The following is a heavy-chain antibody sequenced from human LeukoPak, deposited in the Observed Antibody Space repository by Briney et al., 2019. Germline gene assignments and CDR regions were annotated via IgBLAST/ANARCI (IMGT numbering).Heavy chain of an antibody. CDR2: IYYSGST. CDR3: ARHPTGDYFDY. V-gene: IGHV4-59*08. D-gene: IGHD1-14*01. CDR1: GGSISSYY. Sequence: SETLSLTCTVSGGSISSYYWSWIRQPPGKGLEWIGYIYYSGSTNYNPSLKSRVTISVDTSKNQFSLKLSSVTAADTAVYYCARHPTGDYFDYWGQGTLVTVSS. J-gene: IGHJ4*02.